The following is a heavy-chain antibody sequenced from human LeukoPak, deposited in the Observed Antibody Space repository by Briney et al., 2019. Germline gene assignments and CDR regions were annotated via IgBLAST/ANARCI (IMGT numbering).Heavy chain of an antibody. Sequence: ASMKVSCKASGYTFTSYDINWVRQATGQGLEWMGWMNPKRGNTGYAQKFQGRVTITRNTSISTAYMEVSSLRSEDTAVYYCARAVSCSSTSCYYFDYWGQGTLVTVSS. CDR3: ARAVSCSSTSCYYFDY. V-gene: IGHV1-8*02. CDR1: GYTFTSYD. J-gene: IGHJ4*02. D-gene: IGHD2-2*01. CDR2: MNPKRGNT.